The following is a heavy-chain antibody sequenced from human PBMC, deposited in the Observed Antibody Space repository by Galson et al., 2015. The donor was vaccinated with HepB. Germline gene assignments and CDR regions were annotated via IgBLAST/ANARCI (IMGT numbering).Heavy chain of an antibody. D-gene: IGHD4-17*01. Sequence: QSGAEVKKPGESLKISCKSSGYSFATQWLGWVRQMPGKGLEWVGSIYPGDSNIKYSQSFQGQVTISADKSISTAYLQWNSLKASDTALYYCASSTTSFSTDGMDVWGQGTTVTVSS. CDR3: ASSTTSFSTDGMDV. CDR1: GYSFATQW. V-gene: IGHV5-51*03. J-gene: IGHJ6*02. CDR2: IYPGDSNI.